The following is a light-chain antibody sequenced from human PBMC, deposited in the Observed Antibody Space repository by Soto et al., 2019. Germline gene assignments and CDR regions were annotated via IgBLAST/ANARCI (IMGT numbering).Light chain of an antibody. J-gene: IGLJ3*02. V-gene: IGLV2-14*01. Sequence: QSALTQPASVSGSPGQSITISCTGTSSDVGGYNYVSWYQQHPGKAPKLMIYEVSNRPSGVSNRFSGSKSGNTASLTISGLQAEDGADYYCSSYTSSGTPWVFGGGTKLTVL. CDR2: EVS. CDR3: SSYTSSGTPWV. CDR1: SSDVGGYNY.